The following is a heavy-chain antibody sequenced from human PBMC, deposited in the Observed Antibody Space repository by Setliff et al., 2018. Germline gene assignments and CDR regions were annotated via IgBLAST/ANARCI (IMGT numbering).Heavy chain of an antibody. J-gene: IGHJ4*02. CDR3: ATLYYDRGPAPYYFDY. D-gene: IGHD3-22*01. CDR2: INPSGGST. Sequence: GASVKVSCKASGYTFTSYYMHWVRQAPGQGLEWMGIINPSGGSTSYAQKFQGRVTMTEDTSTDTAYMELSSLRSEDTAVYYCATLYYDRGPAPYYFDYWGQGTLVTSPQ. CDR1: GYTFTSYY. V-gene: IGHV1-46*01.